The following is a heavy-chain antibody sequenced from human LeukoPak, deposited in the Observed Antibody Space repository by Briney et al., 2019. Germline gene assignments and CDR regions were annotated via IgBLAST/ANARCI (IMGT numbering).Heavy chain of an antibody. J-gene: IGHJ6*03. CDR3: AREMARRYYDFWSGYYGRDYYYMDV. CDR1: GYTFTSYG. D-gene: IGHD3-3*01. CDR2: ISAYNGNT. Sequence: GASVKVSCKASGYTFTSYGISWVRQAPGQGLEWMGWISAYNGNTNHAQKLQGRVTMTTDTSTSTAYMELRSLRSDDTAVYYCAREMARRYYDFWSGYYGRDYYYMDVWGKGTTVTVSS. V-gene: IGHV1-18*01.